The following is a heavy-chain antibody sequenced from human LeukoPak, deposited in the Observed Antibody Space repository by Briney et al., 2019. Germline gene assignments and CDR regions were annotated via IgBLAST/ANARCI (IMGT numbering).Heavy chain of an antibody. J-gene: IGHJ6*02. CDR2: IYSGGST. Sequence: GGFLRLSCAASGFTVSSNYVSWVRQAPGKGLEWVSVIYSGGSTYYADSVKGRFTISRDNSKNTLYLQMNSLRAEDTAVYYCARDQKPEGYYYYGMDVWGQGTTVTVSS. CDR1: GFTVSSNY. D-gene: IGHD1-14*01. CDR3: ARDQKPEGYYYYGMDV. V-gene: IGHV3-53*01.